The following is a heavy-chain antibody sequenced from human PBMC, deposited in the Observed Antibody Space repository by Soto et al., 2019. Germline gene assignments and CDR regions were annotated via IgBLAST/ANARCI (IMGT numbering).Heavy chain of an antibody. D-gene: IGHD3-22*01. V-gene: IGHV3-49*04. Sequence: SLRLSCTASGFSFGDYAMSWVRQAPGKGLEWVGFIRSKVHGGTTEYAASVKGRFTISRDDSKSIAYLQMNSLKTEDTAVYYCSRGGGDYYDSSGYYYGMDVWGQGTTVTVSS. CDR1: GFSFGDYA. CDR3: SRGGGDYYDSSGYYYGMDV. CDR2: IRSKVHGGTT. J-gene: IGHJ6*02.